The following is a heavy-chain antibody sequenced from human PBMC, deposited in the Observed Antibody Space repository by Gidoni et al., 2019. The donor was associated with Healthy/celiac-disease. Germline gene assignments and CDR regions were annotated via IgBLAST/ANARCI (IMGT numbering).Heavy chain of an antibody. V-gene: IGHV3-23*01. D-gene: IGHD1-26*01. CDR3: AKETERNSGSYYMSTIDY. Sequence: EVQLLESGGGLVQPGGSLRLSCAASGFTFSSYAMSWVRQAPGKGLEWVSAISGSGGSTYYADSVKGRFTISRDNSKNTLYLQMNSLRAEDTAVYYCAKETERNSGSYYMSTIDYWGQGTLVTVSS. CDR1: GFTFSSYA. CDR2: ISGSGGST. J-gene: IGHJ4*02.